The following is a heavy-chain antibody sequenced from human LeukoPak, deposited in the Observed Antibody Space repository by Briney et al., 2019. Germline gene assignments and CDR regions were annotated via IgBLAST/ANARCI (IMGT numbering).Heavy chain of an antibody. CDR1: GGSISSSSYY. J-gene: IGHJ4*02. CDR3: ARGRSPLAYCGGDCYPLFDY. D-gene: IGHD2-21*02. CDR2: IYYSGST. Sequence: SETLSLTCTVSGGSISSSSYYWGWIRQPPGKGLEWIGSIYYSGSTYYNPSLKSRVTISVDTSKNQFSLKLSSVTAADTAVYYCARGRSPLAYCGGDCYPLFDYWGQGTLVTVSS. V-gene: IGHV4-39*07.